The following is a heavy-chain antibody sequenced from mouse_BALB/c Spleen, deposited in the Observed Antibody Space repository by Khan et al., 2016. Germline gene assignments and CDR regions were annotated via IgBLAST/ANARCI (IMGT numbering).Heavy chain of an antibody. J-gene: IGHJ3*01. V-gene: IGHV1-80*01. CDR3: ARGTPFAN. CDR2: IYPGDGDT. CDR1: GFAFSSYW. D-gene: IGHD2-14*01. Sequence: QVQLKQSGAELVRPGSSVKISCKASGFAFSSYWMNWVKQRPGQGLEWIGQIYPGDGDTNYNGKFKGKATLTADKSSSTAYMQLSSLTSEDSVVYFCARGTPFANWGQGTLVTVSA.